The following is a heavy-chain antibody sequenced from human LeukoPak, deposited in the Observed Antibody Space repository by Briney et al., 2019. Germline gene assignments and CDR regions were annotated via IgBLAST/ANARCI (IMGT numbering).Heavy chain of an antibody. D-gene: IGHD5-18*01. Sequence: GASVKVSCKASGYTFTGYYMHWVRQAPGQGLEWMGWMNPISGNTGHAQKFQGRVTMTRDTSISTAYMELTSLRSEDTAVYYCARGPPIRGYRYGYDTGYYYSYSMDVWGKGTTVTISS. CDR2: MNPISGNT. V-gene: IGHV1-8*02. CDR1: GYTFTGYY. J-gene: IGHJ6*03. CDR3: ARGPPIRGYRYGYDTGYYYSYSMDV.